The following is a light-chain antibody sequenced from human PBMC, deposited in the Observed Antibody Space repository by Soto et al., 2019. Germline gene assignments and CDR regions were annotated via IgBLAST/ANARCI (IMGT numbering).Light chain of an antibody. V-gene: IGLV1-44*01. Sequence: QSVLTQPPSASGTPGQRVTISCSGSSSNIGSNTVNWYQQLPGTAPKLLIYSNNQRPSGVPDRFTGSKSGTSASLAISVLQSEDEADYYCAAWDDRLNGHYVFGTGTKLTVL. CDR3: AAWDDRLNGHYV. J-gene: IGLJ1*01. CDR2: SNN. CDR1: SSNIGSNT.